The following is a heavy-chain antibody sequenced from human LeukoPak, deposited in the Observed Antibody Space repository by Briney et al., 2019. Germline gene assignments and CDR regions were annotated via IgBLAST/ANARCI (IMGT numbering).Heavy chain of an antibody. CDR1: GFTFSSYA. J-gene: IGHJ4*02. Sequence: PGGSLRLSCAASGFTFSSYAMHWVRQAPGKGLEYVSAISSNGGSTYYANSVKGRFTISRDNSKNTLYLQMGSLRSEDMAVYNRARGPLDFPDYWGQGTLVTVSS. D-gene: IGHD2/OR15-2a*01. CDR3: ARGPLDFPDY. V-gene: IGHV3-64*01. CDR2: ISSNGGST.